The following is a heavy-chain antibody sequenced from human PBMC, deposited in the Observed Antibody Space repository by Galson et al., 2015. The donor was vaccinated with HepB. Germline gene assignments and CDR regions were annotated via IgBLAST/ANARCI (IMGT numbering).Heavy chain of an antibody. CDR2: ISGSGGTT. D-gene: IGHD3-16*02. V-gene: IGHV3-23*01. CDR1: GFPFSSYA. J-gene: IGHJ6*03. CDR3: AKLSGPNYYYYMDV. Sequence: SLRLSCAASGFPFSSYAMNWVRQAPGKGLEWVSVISGSGGTTYYADSVKGRFTISRDNSKNTLYLQMNSLRAEDTAIYYCAKLSGPNYYYYMDVWGKGTTVTVSS.